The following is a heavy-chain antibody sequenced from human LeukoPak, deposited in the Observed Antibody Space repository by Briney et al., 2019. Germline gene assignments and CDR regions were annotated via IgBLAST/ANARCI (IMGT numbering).Heavy chain of an antibody. CDR1: RFTFSSYA. CDR2: ISGSGGST. V-gene: IGHV3-23*01. CDR3: AKAGALRFLEWFRV. D-gene: IGHD3-3*01. Sequence: GGSLRLSCAASRFTFSSYAMSWVRQAPGKGLEWVSAISGSGGSTYYADSVKGRFTISRDNSKNTLYLQMNSLRAEDTAVYYCAKAGALRFLEWFRVWGQGTLVTVSS. J-gene: IGHJ4*02.